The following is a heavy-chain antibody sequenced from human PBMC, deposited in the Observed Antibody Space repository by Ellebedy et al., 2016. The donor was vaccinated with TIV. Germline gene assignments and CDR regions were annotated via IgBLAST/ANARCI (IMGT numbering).Heavy chain of an antibody. J-gene: IGHJ4*02. CDR2: FYRDGST. V-gene: IGHV3-66*01. CDR3: AREPVPTWAFDC. CDR1: GSTVATNH. Sequence: PGGSLRLSCAVPGSTVATNHMSWVRPDPGKGLEWVSDFYRDGSTYYHDSVRGRFPISRDNSKNMLYLQMNSLKVEDTAVYYCAREPVPTWAFDCWGQGTLVTVSS. D-gene: IGHD4-11*01.